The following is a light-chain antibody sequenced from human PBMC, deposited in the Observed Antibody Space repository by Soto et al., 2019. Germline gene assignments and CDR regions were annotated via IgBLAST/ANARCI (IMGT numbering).Light chain of an antibody. J-gene: IGKJ1*01. Sequence: EIVLTQSPGTLSLSPGERATLSCGASQSVSNNYLAWCQQKPGQAPRLLIYGASNRATGIPDRFSGSGSGTDFTLTISRLEPEDFAVYYCQQYGSSGTFGQGTKVDIK. CDR2: GAS. CDR1: QSVSNNY. V-gene: IGKV3-20*01. CDR3: QQYGSSGT.